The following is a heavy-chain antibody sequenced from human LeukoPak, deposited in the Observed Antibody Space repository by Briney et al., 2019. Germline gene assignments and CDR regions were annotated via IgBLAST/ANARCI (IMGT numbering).Heavy chain of an antibody. CDR1: GGSFSGYY. Sequence: SETLSLTCAVYGGSFSGYYWSWIRQPPGKGLELIGEINHSGSTNYNPSLKSRVTISVDTSKNQFSLKLSSVTAADTAVYYCATRILVSAGTNWFDPWGQGTLVTVSS. D-gene: IGHD2-15*01. CDR2: INHSGST. J-gene: IGHJ5*02. CDR3: ATRILVSAGTNWFDP. V-gene: IGHV4-34*01.